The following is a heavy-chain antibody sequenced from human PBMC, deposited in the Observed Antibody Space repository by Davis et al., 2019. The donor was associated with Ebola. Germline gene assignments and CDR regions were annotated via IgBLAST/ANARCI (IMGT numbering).Heavy chain of an antibody. CDR1: GGSFSGYY. Sequence: SETLSLTCAVYGGSFSGYYWSWIRQPPGKGLEWIGEINHSGSTNYNPFLKSRVTISVDTSKNQFSLKLSSVTAADTAVYYCARVMYDYVWGSYRSGQIDYWGQGTLVTVSS. CDR3: ARVMYDYVWGSYRSGQIDY. J-gene: IGHJ4*02. CDR2: INHSGST. V-gene: IGHV4-34*01. D-gene: IGHD3-16*02.